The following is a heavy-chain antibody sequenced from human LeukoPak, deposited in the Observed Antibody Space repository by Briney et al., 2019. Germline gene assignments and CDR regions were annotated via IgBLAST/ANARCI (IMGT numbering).Heavy chain of an antibody. J-gene: IGHJ4*02. Sequence: APVKVSCKASGYTFTGYYMYWVRQAPGQGLEWMGWINPNRGGTNYAQKFQGRVTMTRDTSISTAYMELSRLRSDDTAVYYCARSTGTTFGLSDYWGQGTLGTVSS. D-gene: IGHD3-16*01. CDR1: GYTFTGYY. CDR3: ARSTGTTFGLSDY. V-gene: IGHV1-2*02. CDR2: INPNRGGT.